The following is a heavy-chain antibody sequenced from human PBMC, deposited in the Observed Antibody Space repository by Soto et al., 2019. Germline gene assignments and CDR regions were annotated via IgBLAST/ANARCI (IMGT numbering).Heavy chain of an antibody. V-gene: IGHV1-8*01. D-gene: IGHD1-20*01. CDR2: MNPNSGNT. CDR1: GYTFTSYD. CDR3: ARVGYNLNVDNYYYYMDV. J-gene: IGHJ6*03. Sequence: ASVKVSCKASGYTFTSYDINWVRQATGQGLEWMGWMNPNSGNTGYAQKFQGRVTMTRNTSISTAYMELSSLRSEDTAVYYCARVGYNLNVDNYYYYMDVWGKGTTVTVSS.